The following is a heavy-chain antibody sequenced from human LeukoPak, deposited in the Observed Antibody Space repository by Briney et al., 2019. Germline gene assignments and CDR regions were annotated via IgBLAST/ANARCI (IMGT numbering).Heavy chain of an antibody. V-gene: IGHV3-23*01. J-gene: IGHJ4*02. CDR3: AKGDTTWELPHDY. CDR1: GFTFSSYA. Sequence: GGSLRLSCAASGFTFSSYAMSWVRQAPGKGLEWVSAISGSGGITSYADSVKGRFTISRDNSKNTLYLQMNSLRAEDTAIYYCAKGDTTWELPHDYWGQGTLVTVSS. CDR2: ISGSGGIT. D-gene: IGHD1-26*01.